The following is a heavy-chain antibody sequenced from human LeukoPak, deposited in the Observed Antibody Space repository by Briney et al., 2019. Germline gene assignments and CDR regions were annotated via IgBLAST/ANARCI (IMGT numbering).Heavy chain of an antibody. V-gene: IGHV3-23*01. Sequence: GSLRLSCAASGFTFSNYAMSWVRQAPGKGLEWVSTISGSGVSTYYADSVKGRFTISRDNAKNTLYLQMNSLRAEDTAVYYCARVLNYGFDYWGQGTLVTVSS. CDR3: ARVLNYGFDY. CDR2: ISGSGVST. CDR1: GFTFSNYA. D-gene: IGHD3-10*01. J-gene: IGHJ4*02.